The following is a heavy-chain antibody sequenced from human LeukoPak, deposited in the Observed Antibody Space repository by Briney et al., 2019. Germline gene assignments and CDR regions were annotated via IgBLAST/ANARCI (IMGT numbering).Heavy chain of an antibody. V-gene: IGHV3-33*06. CDR1: GFTFSNFA. D-gene: IGHD1-20*01. CDR2: TWFDGSRE. J-gene: IGHJ4*02. CDR3: AKDSGITGIQRPFAY. Sequence: GWSLTLSCATSGFTFSNFAMHLVRQTPAKGLEWVALTWFDGSRESYVHSVNVRFTISRDNSKNPLHLQMSSLRAEDTAVYFCAKDSGITGIQRPFAYWGQGTLVTVSS.